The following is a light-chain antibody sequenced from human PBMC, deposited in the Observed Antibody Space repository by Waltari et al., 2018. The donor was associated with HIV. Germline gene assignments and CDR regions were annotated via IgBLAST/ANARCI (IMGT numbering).Light chain of an antibody. CDR1: SSDVGGYNY. CDR3: CSYAGRYTYV. Sequence: QSALTQPRSVSGSPGQSVTISCTGTSSDVGGYNYVSWYQHHPGKAPKFMLYDVTKRPSGVPDRCSGSKSGNTASLTISGLQAEDEADYYCCSYAGRYTYVFGTGTKVTVL. CDR2: DVT. V-gene: IGLV2-11*01. J-gene: IGLJ1*01.